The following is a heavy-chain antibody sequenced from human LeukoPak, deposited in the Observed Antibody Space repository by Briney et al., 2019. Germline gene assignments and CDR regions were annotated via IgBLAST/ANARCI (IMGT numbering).Heavy chain of an antibody. V-gene: IGHV3-23*01. CDR2: ISGSGGST. Sequence: PGGSLRLSCAASGFTFSSYAMIWVRQAPGKGLEWVSAISGSGGSTYYADSVKGRFTISRDNSKNTLYLQMNSLRAEDTAVYYCAKDVSVVPAAIFDPWGQGTLVTVSS. J-gene: IGHJ5*02. CDR1: GFTFSSYA. CDR3: AKDVSVVPAAIFDP. D-gene: IGHD2-2*01.